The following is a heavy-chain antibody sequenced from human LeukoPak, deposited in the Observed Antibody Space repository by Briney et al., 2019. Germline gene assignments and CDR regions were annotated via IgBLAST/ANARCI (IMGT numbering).Heavy chain of an antibody. J-gene: IGHJ5*02. CDR1: GFTFSSYG. CDR2: ISYDGSNK. Sequence: PGGSLRLSCAASGFTFSSYGMHWVRQAPGKGREWVAVISYDGSNKYYADSVKGRFTISRDNSKNTLYLQMNSLRAEDTAVYYCAKDIVPAAIVGWFDPWGQGTLVTVSS. V-gene: IGHV3-30*18. D-gene: IGHD2-2*02. CDR3: AKDIVPAAIVGWFDP.